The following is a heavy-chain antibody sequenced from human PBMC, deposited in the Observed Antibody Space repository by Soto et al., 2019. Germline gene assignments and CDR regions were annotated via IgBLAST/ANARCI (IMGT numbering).Heavy chain of an antibody. D-gene: IGHD3-22*01. CDR1: GFTFSSYA. CDR3: ARDPYYDSSGYPA. Sequence: SLRLSCAASGFTFSSYAMHWVRQAPGKGLEWVAVISYDGSNKYYADSVKGRFTISRDNSKNTLYLQMNSLRAEDTAVYYCARDPYYDSSGYPAWGQGTLVTAPQ. J-gene: IGHJ4*02. CDR2: ISYDGSNK. V-gene: IGHV3-30-3*01.